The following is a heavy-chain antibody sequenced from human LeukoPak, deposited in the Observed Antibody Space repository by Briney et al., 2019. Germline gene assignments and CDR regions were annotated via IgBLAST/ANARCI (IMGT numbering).Heavy chain of an antibody. D-gene: IGHD3-3*01. CDR3: ARESLITIFGVVQQ. V-gene: IGHV4-38-2*02. Sequence: SETLSITCTDTGYSISSGYYWGWIRQPPGKGLEWIGSIYHSGSTYYNPSLKSRATISVDTSKNQFSLKLSSVTAADTAVYYCARESLITIFGVVQQWGQGTLVTVSS. J-gene: IGHJ4*02. CDR1: GYSISSGYY. CDR2: IYHSGST.